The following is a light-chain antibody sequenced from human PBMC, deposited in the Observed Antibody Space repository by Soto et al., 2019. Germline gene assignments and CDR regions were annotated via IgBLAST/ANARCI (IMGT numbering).Light chain of an antibody. V-gene: IGKV3-20*01. CDR1: QSVGSSH. CDR3: QQYGTAFL. CDR2: GAS. Sequence: IVLTQFPGTLSLSPGERATLSCRASQSVGSSHSAWYQQKPGQAPRLLIYGASIRATGIPDRFSGSGSGTDFTLTISILEPEDVAVYYCQQYGTAFLFGQGTKVQIK. J-gene: IGKJ1*01.